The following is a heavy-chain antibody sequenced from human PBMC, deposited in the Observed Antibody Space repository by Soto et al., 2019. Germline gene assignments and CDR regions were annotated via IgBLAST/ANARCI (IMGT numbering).Heavy chain of an antibody. CDR2: IIPIFGTA. CDR1: GGTFSSYA. Sequence: ASVKVSCKASGGTFSSYAISWVRQAPGQGLEWMGGIIPIFGTANYAQKFQGRVTITADESTSTAYMELSSLRSDDTAVYYCARVDRAAGDAFDIWGQGTMVTVSS. D-gene: IGHD6-25*01. J-gene: IGHJ3*02. CDR3: ARVDRAAGDAFDI. V-gene: IGHV1-69*13.